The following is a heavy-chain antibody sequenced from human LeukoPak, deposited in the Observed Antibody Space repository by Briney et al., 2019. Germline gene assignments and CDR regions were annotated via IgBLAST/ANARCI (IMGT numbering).Heavy chain of an antibody. CDR1: EFTFSSYG. CDR3: AKDRGYCSGGSCHGIFDY. Sequence: GGSLRLSCAASEFTFSSYGMSWVRQAPGKGLEWVSAISGSAVSTYYADSVKGRFTISRDNSKNTLYLQMNSLRAEDTALYYCAKDRGYCSGGSCHGIFDYWGQGTLVTVSS. J-gene: IGHJ4*02. V-gene: IGHV3-23*01. CDR2: ISGSAVST. D-gene: IGHD2-15*01.